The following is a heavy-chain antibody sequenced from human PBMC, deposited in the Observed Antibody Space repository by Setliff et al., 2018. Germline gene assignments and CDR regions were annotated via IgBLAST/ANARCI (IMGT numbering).Heavy chain of an antibody. D-gene: IGHD3-10*01. CDR2: INTNSGDT. J-gene: IGHJ5*02. CDR1: GGTFSNYD. V-gene: IGHV1-2*02. Sequence: ASVKVSCKASGGTFSNYDISWVRQAPGQGLEWMGWINTNSGDTRYAQKFQGRVTMTRDTSISTAYMELSRLRSDDTAVYYCARTKGFVDGYLDPWGQGTLVTVSS. CDR3: ARTKGFVDGYLDP.